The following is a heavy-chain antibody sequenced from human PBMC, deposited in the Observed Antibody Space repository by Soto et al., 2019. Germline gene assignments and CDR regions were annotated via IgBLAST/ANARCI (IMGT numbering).Heavy chain of an antibody. D-gene: IGHD2-15*01. CDR3: ARGRRVVYFQH. V-gene: IGHV4-31*03. CDR1: GGSISSGGYY. J-gene: IGHJ1*01. Sequence: QVQLQESGPGLVKPSQTLSLTCTVSGGSISSGGYYWSWIRQPPGKGLEWIGEINHSGSTNYNPSLKSRVTISVDTSKNQFSLKLSSVTAADTAVYYCARGRRVVYFQHWGQGTLVTVSS. CDR2: INHSGST.